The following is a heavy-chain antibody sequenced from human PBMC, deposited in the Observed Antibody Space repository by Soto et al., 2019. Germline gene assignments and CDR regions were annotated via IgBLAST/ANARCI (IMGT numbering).Heavy chain of an antibody. D-gene: IGHD3-22*01. CDR1: GFTFSSYG. Sequence: GGSLRLSCAASGFTFSSYGMHWVRQAPGKGLEWVAVISYDGSNKYYADSVKGRFTISRDNSKNTLYLQMNSLRAEDTAVYYCAKGQSDDYDSSGYHLDYWGQGTLVTVSS. CDR3: AKGQSDDYDSSGYHLDY. J-gene: IGHJ4*02. V-gene: IGHV3-30*18. CDR2: ISYDGSNK.